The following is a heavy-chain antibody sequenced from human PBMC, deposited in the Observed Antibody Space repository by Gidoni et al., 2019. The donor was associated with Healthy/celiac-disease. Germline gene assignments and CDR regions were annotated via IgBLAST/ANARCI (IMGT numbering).Heavy chain of an antibody. Sequence: QLQLQESGPGLVKPSETLSLTCTVSGGSISSSSYYWGWLRQPPGKGLEWIGSIYYSGSTYYNPSLKSRVTISVDTSKNQFSLKLSSVTAADTAVYYCARQEVILVVVADNWFDPWGQGTLVTVSS. V-gene: IGHV4-39*01. CDR3: ARQEVILVVVADNWFDP. D-gene: IGHD2-15*01. J-gene: IGHJ5*02. CDR1: GGSISSSSYY. CDR2: IYYSGST.